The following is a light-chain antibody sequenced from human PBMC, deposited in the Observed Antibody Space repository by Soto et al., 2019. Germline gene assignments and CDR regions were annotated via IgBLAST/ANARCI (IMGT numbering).Light chain of an antibody. J-gene: IGLJ2*01. CDR2: SND. CDR3: AAWDDSLKGVV. V-gene: IGLV1-44*01. CDR1: SSNIGTNT. Sequence: QAVVTQPPSASGTPGQRVTISCFGSSSNIGTNTVNWYQQLPGTAPRLLMYSNDQRPSGVPDRFSGSKSGTSASLAIGGLQSEDEADYYCAAWDDSLKGVVFGGGTKLTVL.